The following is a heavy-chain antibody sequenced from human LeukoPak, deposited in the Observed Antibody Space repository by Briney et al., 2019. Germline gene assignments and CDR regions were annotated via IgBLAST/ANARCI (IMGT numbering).Heavy chain of an antibody. J-gene: IGHJ3*02. Sequence: ASVKVSCKASGGTFSSYTITWVRQAPGQGLEWMGGIIPIFGTANYAQKFQGRVTITADESTSTVYMELSSLRSEDTAVYYCASPLAPGAFDIWGQGTMVTVSS. CDR3: ASPLAPGAFDI. D-gene: IGHD6-6*01. V-gene: IGHV1-69*13. CDR1: GGTFSSYT. CDR2: IIPIFGTA.